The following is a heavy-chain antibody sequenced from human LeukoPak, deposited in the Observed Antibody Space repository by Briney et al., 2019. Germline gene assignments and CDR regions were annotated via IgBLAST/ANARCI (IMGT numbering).Heavy chain of an antibody. J-gene: IGHJ4*02. Sequence: GGSLRLSCAASGFTFSSYWTHWVRQAPGKGLVWVSRINSDGSSTIHADSVKSRFTISRDNAKNTLYLQMNSLRAEDTAVYYCAREVYSSGWSSFDYWGQGTLVTVSS. CDR1: GFTFSSYW. D-gene: IGHD6-19*01. CDR2: INSDGSST. V-gene: IGHV3-74*01. CDR3: AREVYSSGWSSFDY.